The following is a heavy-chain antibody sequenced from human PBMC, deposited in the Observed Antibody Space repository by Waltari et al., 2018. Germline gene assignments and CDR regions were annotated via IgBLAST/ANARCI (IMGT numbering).Heavy chain of an antibody. J-gene: IGHJ4*02. Sequence: TCTVSGGSISSSSYYWGWIRQPPGKGLEWIGSIFYSGSTYYNPSLKSRVTISVDTSKNQFSLKLSSVTAADTAVYYCARVDEAVAGTPGWGQGTLVTVSS. D-gene: IGHD6-19*01. CDR2: IFYSGST. CDR3: ARVDEAVAGTPG. CDR1: GGSISSSSYY. V-gene: IGHV4-39*07.